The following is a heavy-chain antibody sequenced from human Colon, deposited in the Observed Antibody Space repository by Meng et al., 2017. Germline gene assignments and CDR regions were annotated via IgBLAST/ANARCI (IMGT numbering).Heavy chain of an antibody. CDR2: INAANGDT. J-gene: IGHJ4*02. Sequence: QVQLFQSGAEVKKPGASVKVSCKASGYTLTNYLLHWVRQAPGQRPEWMGRINAANGDTKYSQKFQGRVTITRDTSATTAYMELSSLKSEDTAVYYCVSLYSYGDFWGQGTLVTVSS. CDR3: VSLYSYGDF. CDR1: GYTLTNYL. D-gene: IGHD3-16*01. V-gene: IGHV1-3*01.